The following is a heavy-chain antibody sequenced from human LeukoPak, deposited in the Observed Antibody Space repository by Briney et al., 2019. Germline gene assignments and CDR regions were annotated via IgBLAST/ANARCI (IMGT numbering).Heavy chain of an antibody. Sequence: SETLSLTRSVYGGSITSHFCSWVRHSPGRGLGWSGNMLVSGTNNYNHTLKSPVSLSVDTFKKQFSMRLNSVTTADTAVYVCALQYRGPDSTSFFEYWGQGSLVTVSS. D-gene: IGHD5-12*01. J-gene: IGHJ4*02. V-gene: IGHV4-59*11. CDR3: ALQYRGPDSTSFFEY. CDR1: GGSITSHF. CDR2: MLVSGTN.